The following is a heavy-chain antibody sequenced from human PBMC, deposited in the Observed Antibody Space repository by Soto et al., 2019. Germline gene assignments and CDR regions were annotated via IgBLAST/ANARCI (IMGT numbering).Heavy chain of an antibody. Sequence: GASVKVSCKASGSTFSSYTISWVRQAPGQGLEWMGRIIPILGIANYAQKFQGRVTITADKSTSTAYMELSSLIFEDTAVYYCARAPGLWIDYWGQGTLVTVSS. J-gene: IGHJ4*02. V-gene: IGHV1-69*02. CDR2: IIPILGIA. CDR1: GSTFSSYT. D-gene: IGHD5-18*01. CDR3: ARAPGLWIDY.